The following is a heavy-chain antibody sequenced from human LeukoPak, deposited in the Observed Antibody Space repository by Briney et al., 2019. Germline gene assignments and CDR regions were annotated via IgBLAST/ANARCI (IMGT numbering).Heavy chain of an antibody. J-gene: IGHJ4*02. D-gene: IGHD6-13*01. V-gene: IGHV3-23*01. CDR1: GFTFSSYA. Sequence: PGGSLRLSCAGSGFTFSSYAMSWVRQAPGKGLEWVSAISGSGGSAYYADSVKGRFTISRDNSKNTLYLQMNSLRAEDTAVYYCAKDLRSSQVIDYWGQGTLVTVSS. CDR2: ISGSGGSA. CDR3: AKDLRSSQVIDY.